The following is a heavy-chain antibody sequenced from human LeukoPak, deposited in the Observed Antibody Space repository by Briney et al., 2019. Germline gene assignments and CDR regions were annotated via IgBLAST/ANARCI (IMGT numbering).Heavy chain of an antibody. CDR3: ARARTYYYDSSGPDDAFDI. J-gene: IGHJ3*02. Sequence: ASVKVPCKASGYTFTSYAMNWVRQAPGQGLEWMGWINTNTGNPTYAQGFTGRFVFSLDTSVSTAYLQISSLKAEDTAVYYCARARTYYYDSSGPDDAFDIWGQGTMVTVSS. CDR2: INTNTGNP. V-gene: IGHV7-4-1*02. CDR1: GYTFTSYA. D-gene: IGHD3-22*01.